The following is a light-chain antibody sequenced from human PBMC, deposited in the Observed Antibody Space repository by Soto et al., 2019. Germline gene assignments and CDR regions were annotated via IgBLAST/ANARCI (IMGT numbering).Light chain of an antibody. CDR3: LQFYSPPWT. J-gene: IGKJ1*01. CDR1: QSINNW. CDR2: DAS. Sequence: DIQMTQSPSTVPAFVGDRVTITCRATQSINNWLAWYQQKPGQAPKLLIYDASSLESGVPSRFRGRGSGTEFPLTLDGLQPDDFATYYCLQFYSPPWTFGQGTKIEFK. V-gene: IGKV1-5*01.